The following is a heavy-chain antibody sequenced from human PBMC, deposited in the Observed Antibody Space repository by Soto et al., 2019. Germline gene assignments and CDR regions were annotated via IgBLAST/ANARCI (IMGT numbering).Heavy chain of an antibody. CDR3: AKDQDCAYYYYDSMDV. CDR2: ISYDGSNK. D-gene: IGHD2-21*02. CDR1: GFTFSSYG. J-gene: IGHJ6*02. Sequence: QVQLVESGGGVVQPGRSLRLSCAASGFTFSSYGMHWVRQAPGKGLEWVAVISYDGSNKYYADSVKGRFTISRDNSKNTLHLQMNRLIAEATAVYYCAKDQDCAYYYYDSMDVWGQGATVTVSS. V-gene: IGHV3-30*18.